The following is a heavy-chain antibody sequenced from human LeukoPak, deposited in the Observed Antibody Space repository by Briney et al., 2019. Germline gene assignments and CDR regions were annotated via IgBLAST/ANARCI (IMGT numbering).Heavy chain of an antibody. D-gene: IGHD3-9*01. CDR3: VGDQVDNAGWLT. J-gene: IGHJ5*02. CDR1: GFIFSTYT. V-gene: IGHV3-64D*06. Sequence: PGGSLRLSCSASGFIFSTYTMYWVRQAPGKGLELVSVINGDGRTTYYADSVKGRFTISRDNSKNTLYLQMNSLRAEDTAVYYCVGDQVDNAGWLTWGQGTRVTVSS. CDR2: INGDGRTT.